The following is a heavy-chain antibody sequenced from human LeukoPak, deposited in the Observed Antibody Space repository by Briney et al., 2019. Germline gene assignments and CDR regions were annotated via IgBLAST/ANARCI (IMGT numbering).Heavy chain of an antibody. Sequence: SVKVSCKASGGTFSSYAIIWVRQAPGQGLEWMGGIIPIFGTANYAQKFQGRVTITTDESTSTAYMELSSLRSEDTAAYYCATRSHTIFGVARDYYYYMDVWGKGTTVTVSS. CDR1: GGTFSSYA. V-gene: IGHV1-69*05. CDR2: IIPIFGTA. J-gene: IGHJ6*03. D-gene: IGHD3-3*01. CDR3: ATRSHTIFGVARDYYYYMDV.